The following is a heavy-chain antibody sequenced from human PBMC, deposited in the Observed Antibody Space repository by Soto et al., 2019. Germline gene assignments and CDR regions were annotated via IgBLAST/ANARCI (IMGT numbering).Heavy chain of an antibody. CDR3: ERVLGRITMFRTYCYGMAV. Sequence: QVQLQQWGAGLLKPSETLSRTCAVYGGSFSGYYWSWIRQPPGMGLEWIGEISHSGSTNYNPSLKSRVTLSVDTSKTQFYLNLSSVTASDTAVYYCERVLGRITMFRTYCYGMAVCGQGTTVTVSS. J-gene: IGHJ6*02. D-gene: IGHD3-10*01. CDR2: ISHSGST. CDR1: GGSFSGYY. V-gene: IGHV4-34*01.